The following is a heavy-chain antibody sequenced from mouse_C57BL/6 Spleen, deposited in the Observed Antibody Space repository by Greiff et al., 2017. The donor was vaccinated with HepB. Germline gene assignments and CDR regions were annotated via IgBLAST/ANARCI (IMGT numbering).Heavy chain of an antibody. Sequence: QVQLQQSGAELVKPGASVKISCKASGYAFSSYWMNWVKQRPGKGLEWIGQIYPGDGDTNYNGKFKGKATLTADKSSSTAYMQLSSLTSEDSAVYFCARDDPIGRVDYWGQGTTLTVSS. V-gene: IGHV1-80*01. CDR1: GYAFSSYW. CDR2: IYPGDGDT. CDR3: ARDDPIGRVDY. D-gene: IGHD6-5*01. J-gene: IGHJ2*01.